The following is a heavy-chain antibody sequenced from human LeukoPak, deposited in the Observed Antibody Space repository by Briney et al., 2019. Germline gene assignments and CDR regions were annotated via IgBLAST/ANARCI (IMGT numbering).Heavy chain of an antibody. CDR1: GFTFSTYS. J-gene: IGHJ4*02. CDR3: ARVHYYDSSGYSH. D-gene: IGHD3-22*01. Sequence: GGSLRLSCAASGFTFSTYSMNWVRQAPGKGLEWVSSISGNSRSKDYADSVKGRFTISRDNAGNSLYLQMNSLRAEDTAVYYCARVHYYDSSGYSHWGQGTLVTVSS. V-gene: IGHV3-21*01. CDR2: ISGNSRSK.